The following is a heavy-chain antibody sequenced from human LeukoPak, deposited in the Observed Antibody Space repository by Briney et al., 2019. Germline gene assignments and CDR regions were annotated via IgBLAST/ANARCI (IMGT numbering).Heavy chain of an antibody. Sequence: SGPTLVKPSGTLSLTCAVFGGSITTGNWWNWVRQSPGKGLEWIGEINHSGSTNYNPSLKSRVTISVDTSKNQFSLKLSSVTAADTAVYYCAREDGGSFYFDYWGQGTLVTVSS. CDR1: GGSITTGNW. CDR3: AREDGGSFYFDY. V-gene: IGHV4-4*02. D-gene: IGHD1-26*01. J-gene: IGHJ4*02. CDR2: INHSGST.